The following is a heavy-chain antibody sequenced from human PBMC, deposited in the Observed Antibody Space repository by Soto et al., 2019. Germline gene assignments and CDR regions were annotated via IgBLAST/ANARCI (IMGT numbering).Heavy chain of an antibody. J-gene: IGHJ4*02. CDR2: IHYNGNT. CDR1: GDSISAYS. CDR3: AREGNLGRWLQPLDF. V-gene: IGHV4-59*01. D-gene: IGHD5-12*01. Sequence: PSETLSLICTVSGDSISAYSWSWVRQPPGKGLEWIGNIHYNGNTKYSPSLKSRVTMSVDTSKNHFSLRLISVTAADTAIYFCAREGNLGRWLQPLDFWGQGTLVTVSS.